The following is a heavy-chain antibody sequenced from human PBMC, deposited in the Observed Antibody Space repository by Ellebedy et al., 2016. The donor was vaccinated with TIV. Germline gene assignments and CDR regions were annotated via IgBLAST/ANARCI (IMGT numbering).Heavy chain of an antibody. V-gene: IGHV1-46*01. CDR3: ARGVKYLAVADY. CDR1: GGTFSSYA. D-gene: IGHD6-19*01. CDR2: INPSGGST. Sequence: ASVKVSCKASGGTFSSYAISWVRQAPGQGLEWMGIINPSGGSTSYAQKFQGRVTLTRDTSTSTVYMELRSLRSDDTAVYYCARGVKYLAVADYWGQGTLVTVSS. J-gene: IGHJ4*02.